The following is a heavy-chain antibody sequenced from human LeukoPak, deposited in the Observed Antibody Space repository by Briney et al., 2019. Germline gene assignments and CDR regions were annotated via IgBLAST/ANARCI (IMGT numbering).Heavy chain of an antibody. CDR2: LHHSGST. CDR3: ATVGGDHSTGHYSVDY. CDR1: GYSITSTYW. Sequence: SETLSLTCAVSGYSITSTYWWGWIRQTPGTGLEWIGSLHHSGSTSYSPSLKSRVTISADTSKNQFSLRLSSVTAADTAVYYCATVGGDHSTGHYSVDYWGQGTLVTVSS. D-gene: IGHD3-22*01. J-gene: IGHJ4*02. V-gene: IGHV4-38-2*01.